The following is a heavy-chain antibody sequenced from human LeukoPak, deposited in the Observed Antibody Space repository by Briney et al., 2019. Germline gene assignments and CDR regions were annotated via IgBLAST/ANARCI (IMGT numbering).Heavy chain of an antibody. Sequence: GGSLRLSCAASGFTVSTHYMNWVRQAPGKGLEWVSAIDTADKTYYADSVKGRFTISRANSTNTVFLQLNGVRPEDTAENYFARRGGYSGHDFGGGIEGYFDYWGQGTVVTVSP. CDR3: ARRGGYSGHDFGGGIEGYFDY. J-gene: IGHJ4*02. CDR2: IDTADKT. CDR1: GFTVSTHY. V-gene: IGHV3-53*01. D-gene: IGHD5-12*01.